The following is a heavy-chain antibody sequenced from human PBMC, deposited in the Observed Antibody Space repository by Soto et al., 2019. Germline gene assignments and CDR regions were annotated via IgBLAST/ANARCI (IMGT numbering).Heavy chain of an antibody. CDR2: IWYDGSNK. V-gene: IGHV3-33*01. Sequence: GGSLRLSCAASGFTFSSYGMHWVLQAPGKGLEWVAVIWYDGSNKYYADSVKGRFTISRDNSKNTLYLQMNSLRAEDTAVYYCARDRAATRPATNWFDPWGQGTLVTVSS. CDR3: ARDRAATRPATNWFDP. J-gene: IGHJ5*02. CDR1: GFTFSSYG. D-gene: IGHD2-15*01.